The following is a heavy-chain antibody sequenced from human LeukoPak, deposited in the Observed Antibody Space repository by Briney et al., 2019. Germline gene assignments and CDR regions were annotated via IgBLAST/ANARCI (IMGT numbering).Heavy chain of an antibody. J-gene: IGHJ4*02. V-gene: IGHV4-59*01. CDR1: GGSISSYY. CDR2: IYYSGST. CDR3: ARELTGTPAVFDY. D-gene: IGHD1-20*01. Sequence: SETLSLTCTVSGGSISSYYWSWLRQPPGKGLEWIGYIYYSGSTNYNPSLKSRVTISVDTSKNQFSLKLSSVTAADTAVYYCARELTGTPAVFDYWGQGTLVTVSS.